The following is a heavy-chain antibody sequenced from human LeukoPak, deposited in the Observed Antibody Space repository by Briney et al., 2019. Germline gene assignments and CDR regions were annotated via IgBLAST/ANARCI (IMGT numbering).Heavy chain of an antibody. Sequence: SETLSLTCTVSGGSISSYYWSWIRQPAGKGLEWIGRIYTSGSTNYNPSLKCRVTMSVDTSKNQFSLKLSSVTAADTAVYYCAREGYCSSTSCYLLDYYYYYMDVWGKGTTVTVSS. CDR1: GGSISSYY. CDR3: AREGYCSSTSCYLLDYYYYYMDV. D-gene: IGHD2-2*01. V-gene: IGHV4-4*07. CDR2: IYTSGST. J-gene: IGHJ6*03.